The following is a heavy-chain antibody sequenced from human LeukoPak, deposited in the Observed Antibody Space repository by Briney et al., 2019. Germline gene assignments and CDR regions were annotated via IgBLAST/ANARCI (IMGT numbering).Heavy chain of an antibody. CDR1: GGSISSSSHY. CDR3: ARDRRESAGYYSGYYYYGMDL. Sequence: KASETLSLTCTVSGGSISSSSHYWGWIRQPPGKGLEWIGSIFYSGNTYYNSSLKSRVTISVDASKKQFSLRVSSVTAADTAVYYCARDRRESAGYYSGYYYYGMDLWGQGTTVTVSS. J-gene: IGHJ6*02. D-gene: IGHD3-22*01. CDR2: IFYSGNT. V-gene: IGHV4-39*07.